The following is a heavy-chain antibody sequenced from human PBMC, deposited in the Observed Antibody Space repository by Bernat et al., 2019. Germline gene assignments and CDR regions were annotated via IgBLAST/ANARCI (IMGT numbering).Heavy chain of an antibody. CDR2: TNSDGSDK. J-gene: IGHJ5*02. CDR1: GFTFSSYW. D-gene: IGHD5-24*01. V-gene: IGHV3-7*01. CDR3: ARDDRERFWST. Sequence: EVQLVESGGGLVQPGGSLTLSCAASGFTFSSYWMPCVRRTPERGLEWVANTNSDGSDKYYADSVRGRFTISRDNAKNLLYLQMNSLRDEDTAVYYCARDDRERFWSTWGQGTLVTVSS.